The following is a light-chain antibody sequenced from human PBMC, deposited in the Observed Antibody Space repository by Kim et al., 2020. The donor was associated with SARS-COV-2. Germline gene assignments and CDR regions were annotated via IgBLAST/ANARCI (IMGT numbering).Light chain of an antibody. CDR1: QSLLHSNGYNY. Sequence: DIVMTQSPVSLPVTPGEPASISCRSSQSLLHSNGYNYLDWYLQKPGQSPQILIYLGSNRASGVPDRFSGSGSGTDFTLKISRVEADDVGVYYCMQSLQPPLTFGQGTKVDIK. CDR2: LGS. CDR3: MQSLQPPLT. J-gene: IGKJ2*01. V-gene: IGKV2-28*01.